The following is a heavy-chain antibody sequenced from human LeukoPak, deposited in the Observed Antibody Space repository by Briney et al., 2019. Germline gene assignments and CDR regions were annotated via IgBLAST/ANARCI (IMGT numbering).Heavy chain of an antibody. CDR1: GYTFTSYY. V-gene: IGHV1-46*01. Sequence: ASVKVSCKASGYTFTSYYMHWVRQAPGQGLEWMGIINASGGSTSYAQKFQGRVTMTRDMSTGTVYMELSSLRSEDTAVYYCARDIPLPDIVATAYPGYYFDYWGQGTLVTVSS. CDR2: INASGGST. CDR3: ARDIPLPDIVATAYPGYYFDY. J-gene: IGHJ4*02. D-gene: IGHD5-12*01.